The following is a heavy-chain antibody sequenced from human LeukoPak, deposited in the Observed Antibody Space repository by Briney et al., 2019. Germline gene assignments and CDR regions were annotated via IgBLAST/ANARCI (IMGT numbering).Heavy chain of an antibody. CDR2: IYTSGTT. CDR3: ARESHGSSWYSGGFGRSVRHYYHFMDV. CDR1: GGSVSFSY. D-gene: IGHD6-13*01. Sequence: SETLSLTCTVSGGSVSFSYWSWVRQSAGKGLEWIGRIYTSGTTSFNPSLKSRVTMSLDSSNNQLSLTLSSVTAADTAVYYCARESHGSSWYSGGFGRSVRHYYHFMDVWGTGTTVIVSS. J-gene: IGHJ6*03. V-gene: IGHV4-4*07.